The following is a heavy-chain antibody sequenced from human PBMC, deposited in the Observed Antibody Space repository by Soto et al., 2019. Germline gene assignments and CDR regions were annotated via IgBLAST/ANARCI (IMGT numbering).Heavy chain of an antibody. D-gene: IGHD2-2*01. CDR2: ISGSGGST. CDR1: GFTFSSYA. Sequence: GGSLRLSCAASGFTFSSYAMSWVRQAPGRGLEWVSAISGSGGSTYYADSVKGRFTISRDNSKNTLYLQMNSLRAEDTAVYYCASHGDIVVVPAAIGGPLPHYYMDFWGTGTTVTLSS. CDR3: ASHGDIVVVPAAIGGPLPHYYMDF. V-gene: IGHV3-23*01. J-gene: IGHJ6*03.